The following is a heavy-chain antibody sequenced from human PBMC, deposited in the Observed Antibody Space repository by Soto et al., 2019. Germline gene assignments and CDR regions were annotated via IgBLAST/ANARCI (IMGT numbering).Heavy chain of an antibody. J-gene: IGHJ4*02. CDR2: INAGNGNT. CDR1: GYTFTSYA. V-gene: IGHV1-3*01. D-gene: IGHD6-19*01. Sequence: GASVKASCKASGYTFTSYAMHWVRQAPGQRLEWMGWINAGNGNTKYSQKFQGRVTITRDTSASTVYMELSSLRSEDTAVYYCARVSGWYFLDYWGQGTLVTVSS. CDR3: ARVSGWYFLDY.